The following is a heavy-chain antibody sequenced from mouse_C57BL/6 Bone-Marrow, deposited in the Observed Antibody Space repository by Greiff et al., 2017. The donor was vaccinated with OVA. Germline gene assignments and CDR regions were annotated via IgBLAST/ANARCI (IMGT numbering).Heavy chain of an antibody. J-gene: IGHJ4*01. CDR1: GYTFTSYG. Sequence: VQLQQSGAELARPGASVKLSCKASGYTFTSYGISWVKQRPGQGLEWIGEIYPRSGNTYYNEKFKGKATLTADKSSSTAYMELRSLTSEDSAVYFCARGIYYGHYYAMDYWGQGTSVTVSS. D-gene: IGHD1-1*01. CDR3: ARGIYYGHYYAMDY. V-gene: IGHV1-81*01. CDR2: IYPRSGNT.